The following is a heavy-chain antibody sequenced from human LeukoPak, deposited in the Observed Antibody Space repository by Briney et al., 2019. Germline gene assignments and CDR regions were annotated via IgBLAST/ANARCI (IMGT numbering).Heavy chain of an antibody. CDR2: IYHSGST. Sequence: PSGTLSLTCAVSGGSISSRNWWSWVRQPPGKGLEWIGEIYHSGSTNYNPSLKTRVTISVDKSKNQFSLKLSSETAADTAVYYCARGQVDIDYDSASLDYWGQGTLVTVSS. CDR3: ARGQVDIDYDSASLDY. D-gene: IGHD3-22*01. CDR1: GGSISSRNW. J-gene: IGHJ4*02. V-gene: IGHV4-4*02.